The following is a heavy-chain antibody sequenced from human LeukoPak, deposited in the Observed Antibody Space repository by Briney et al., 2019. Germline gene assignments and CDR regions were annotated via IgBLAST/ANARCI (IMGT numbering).Heavy chain of an antibody. CDR2: INPNSGGT. CDR3: ARVSYSSSSSWFDP. D-gene: IGHD6-6*01. CDR1: GYTFTGYY. V-gene: IGHV1-2*02. J-gene: IGHJ5*02. Sequence: ASVKVSCKASGYTFTGYYMHWVRQAPGQGLEWMGWINPNSGGTNYAQKFQGRGTMTRDTPISTAYMELSRLRSDDTAVYYCARVSYSSSSSWFDPWGQGTLVTVSS.